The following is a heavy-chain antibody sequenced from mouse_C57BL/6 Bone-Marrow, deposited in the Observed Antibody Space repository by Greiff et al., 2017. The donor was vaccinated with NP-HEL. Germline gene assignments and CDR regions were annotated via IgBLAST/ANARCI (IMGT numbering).Heavy chain of an antibody. CDR3: TRESYYDYVLFDY. J-gene: IGHJ2*01. CDR2: IYPGNSDT. V-gene: IGHV1-5*01. Sequence: EVQLQQSGTVLARPGASVKMSCKTSGYTFTSYWMHWVKQRPGQGLEWIGAIYPGNSDTSYNQKFKGKAKLTAVTSASTAYMELSSLTNEDSAVYYCTRESYYDYVLFDYWGQGTTLTVSS. D-gene: IGHD2-4*01. CDR1: GYTFTSYW.